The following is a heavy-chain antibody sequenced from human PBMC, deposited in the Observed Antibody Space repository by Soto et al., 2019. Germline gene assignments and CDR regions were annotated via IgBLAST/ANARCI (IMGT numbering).Heavy chain of an antibody. Sequence: QVQLVESGGGVVQPGRSLRLSCAASGFTFSSYGMHWVRQAPGKGLEWVAVISYAGSNKYYADSVKGRFTISRDNSKNTLYLQMNSLRAEDTAVYYCAKGCGGDCSHYYYYGMDVWGQGTTVTVSS. D-gene: IGHD2-21*02. CDR3: AKGCGGDCSHYYYYGMDV. CDR1: GFTFSSYG. J-gene: IGHJ6*02. V-gene: IGHV3-30*18. CDR2: ISYAGSNK.